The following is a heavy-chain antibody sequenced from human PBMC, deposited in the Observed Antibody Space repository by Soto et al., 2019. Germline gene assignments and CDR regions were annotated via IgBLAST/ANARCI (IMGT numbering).Heavy chain of an antibody. J-gene: IGHJ5*02. CDR3: AHRRGTIFGVVSYNWFDP. CDR2: IYWDDDK. V-gene: IGHV2-5*02. D-gene: IGHD3-3*01. Sequence: SGPTLVNPTQALTLTCTFSGFSLTTSAVGVGWIRQPPGNALEWLALIYWDDDKRYSPSLTSRLTITKDTSKNQVVLTMTNMDPVDTATYYCAHRRGTIFGVVSYNWFDPWGQGTLVTVSS. CDR1: GFSLTTSAVG.